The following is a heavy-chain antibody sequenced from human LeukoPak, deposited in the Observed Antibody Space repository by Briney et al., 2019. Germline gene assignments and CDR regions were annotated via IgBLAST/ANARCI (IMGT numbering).Heavy chain of an antibody. J-gene: IGHJ3*02. Sequence: PSETLSLTCTVSGGSISSSSYYWGWIRQPPGKGLEWLVRIYYSGSTYYNPSLKSRVTISVDTSKNQFSLKLSSVTAADTAVYYCARLSHSDAYGSSRRVTTSPPFCFDIWGQGTMVTVSS. D-gene: IGHD4-17*01. CDR3: ARLSHSDAYGSSRRVTTSPPFCFDI. V-gene: IGHV4-39*01. CDR2: IYYSGST. CDR1: GGSISSSSYY.